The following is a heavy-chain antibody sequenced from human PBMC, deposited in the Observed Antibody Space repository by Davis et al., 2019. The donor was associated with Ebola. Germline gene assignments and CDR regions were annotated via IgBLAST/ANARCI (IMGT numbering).Heavy chain of an antibody. D-gene: IGHD2-15*01. CDR2: ISSSGTFI. V-gene: IGHV3-21*05. CDR1: GFTFSSYN. Sequence: PGGSLRLSCAASGFTFSSYNMNWVRQAPGKGLEWVSYISSSGTFIYYADSVRGRFTISRDNARSTLYLQINSLRVEDTAVYYCSRRVVADDYWGRGTLVTVSS. CDR3: SRRVVADDY. J-gene: IGHJ4*02.